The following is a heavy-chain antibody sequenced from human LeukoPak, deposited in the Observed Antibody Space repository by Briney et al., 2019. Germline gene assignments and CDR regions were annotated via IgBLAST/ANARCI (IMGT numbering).Heavy chain of an antibody. CDR2: INQDGSVK. V-gene: IGHV3-7*04. Sequence: PGGPLRLSCGASGFTFTIYWMSWVRQAPGKGLEWVANINQDGSVKYYVESVRGRFTISRDNAENSLYLQMNSLRAEDTAVYYCARAGPGSGSYFNYWGQGTLVTVSS. CDR3: ARAGPGSGSYFNY. CDR1: GFTFTIYW. J-gene: IGHJ4*02. D-gene: IGHD3-10*01.